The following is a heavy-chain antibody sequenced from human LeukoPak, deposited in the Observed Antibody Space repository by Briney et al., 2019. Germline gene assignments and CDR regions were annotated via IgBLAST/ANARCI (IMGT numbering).Heavy chain of an antibody. D-gene: IGHD3-9*01. CDR2: IIPIFGTA. Sequence: ASVKVSCKASGGTFSRYAISWGRQAPGRWLEWMGGIIPIFGTANYAQKFQGRVTITADESTSTAYMGLSSLRSEDTAVYYCAPIPYYDISGWGQGTLVTVSS. CDR3: APIPYYDISG. V-gene: IGHV1-69*13. J-gene: IGHJ4*02. CDR1: GGTFSRYA.